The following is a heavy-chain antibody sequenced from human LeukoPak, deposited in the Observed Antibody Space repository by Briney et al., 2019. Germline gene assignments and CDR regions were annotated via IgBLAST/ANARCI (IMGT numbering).Heavy chain of an antibody. CDR3: AYSSSWYSGFDP. Sequence: ASVKVSCKASGYTFTSYYMHWVRQAPGQGLEWMGRINPSGGSTSYAQKFPGRVTMTRDTSTSTVYMELSSLRSEDTAVYYCAYSSSWYSGFDPWGQGTLVTVSS. CDR2: INPSGGST. V-gene: IGHV1-46*03. D-gene: IGHD6-13*01. CDR1: GYTFTSYY. J-gene: IGHJ5*02.